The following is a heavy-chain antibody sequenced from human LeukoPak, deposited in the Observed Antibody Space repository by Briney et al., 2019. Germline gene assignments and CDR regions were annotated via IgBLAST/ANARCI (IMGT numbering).Heavy chain of an antibody. CDR1: GFTFSSYA. V-gene: IGHV3-23*01. Sequence: GRSLRLSCAASGFTFSSYAMSWVRQAPGKGLEWVSFISGSGGSTNYADSVKGRFTISRDNSKNTVYLQMNTLRAEDTALYYCAKHSDCSGSTCYKFDYWGQGSLVTASS. J-gene: IGHJ4*02. CDR3: AKHSDCSGSTCYKFDY. D-gene: IGHD2-15*01. CDR2: ISGSGGST.